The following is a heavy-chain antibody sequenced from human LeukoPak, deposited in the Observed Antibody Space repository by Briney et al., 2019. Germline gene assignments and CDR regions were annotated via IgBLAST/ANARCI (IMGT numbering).Heavy chain of an antibody. CDR1: GGTFSSYA. V-gene: IGHV1-69*05. J-gene: IGHJ3*02. CDR3: ARDTEIVTGAFDI. Sequence: SVKVSCKASGGTFSSYAISWVRQAPGQGLEWMGGIIPIFGTANYAQKFQGRVTITTDKSTSTDYMELSSLRSEDTAVYYCARDTEIVTGAFDIWGQGTMVTVSS. CDR2: IIPIFGTA. D-gene: IGHD3-22*01.